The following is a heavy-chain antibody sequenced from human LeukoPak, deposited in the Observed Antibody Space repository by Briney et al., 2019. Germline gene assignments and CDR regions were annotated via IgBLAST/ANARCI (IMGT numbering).Heavy chain of an antibody. CDR2: IIPIFGTA. Sequence: GASVKVSCKASGYTFTSYGISWVRQAPGQGLEWMGGIIPIFGTANYAQKFQGRVTITADESTSTAYMELSSLRSEDTAVYYCARDGGSSSIWDAFDIWGQGTMVTVSS. CDR1: GYTFTSYG. J-gene: IGHJ3*02. V-gene: IGHV1-69*13. CDR3: ARDGGSSSIWDAFDI. D-gene: IGHD6-6*01.